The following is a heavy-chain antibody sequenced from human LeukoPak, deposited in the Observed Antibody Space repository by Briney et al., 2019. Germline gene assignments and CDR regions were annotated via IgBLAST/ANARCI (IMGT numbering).Heavy chain of an antibody. Sequence: PSETLSLTCTVSGGSISSYYWSWIRQPPGKGMEWIGRIYTSGSTNYNPSPKSRVPISVDTPKTQFSLSLCPVTATDTAVYYCARATSDDFWSGPSQNWFDPWGQGTLVSVSS. CDR2: IYTSGST. CDR3: ARATSDDFWSGPSQNWFDP. D-gene: IGHD3-3*01. V-gene: IGHV4-4*08. J-gene: IGHJ5*02. CDR1: GGSISSYY.